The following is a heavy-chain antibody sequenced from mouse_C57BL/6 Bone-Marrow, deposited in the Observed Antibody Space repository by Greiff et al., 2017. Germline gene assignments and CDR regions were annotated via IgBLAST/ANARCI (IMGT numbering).Heavy chain of an antibody. CDR1: GYTFTSYW. D-gene: IGHD2-4*01. V-gene: IGHV1-59*01. CDR3: AKEIYDEYEGTWFAY. CDR2: IDPSDSYT. Sequence: QVQLQQSGAELVRPGTSVKLSCKASGYTFTSYWMHWVKQRPGQGLEWIGVIDPSDSYTNYNQKFKGKATLTVDTSSSTAYMQLSSLTSEDSAVYYCAKEIYDEYEGTWFAYWGQGTLVTVSA. J-gene: IGHJ3*01.